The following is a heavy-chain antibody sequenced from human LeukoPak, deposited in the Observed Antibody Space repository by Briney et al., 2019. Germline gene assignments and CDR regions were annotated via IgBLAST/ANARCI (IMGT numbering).Heavy chain of an antibody. CDR3: AGGLRNMGFNS. Sequence: SSETLSLTCTVSGGSISSYYWSWIRQPPGKGLEWIGYIYYSGSTNYNPSLKSRVTISVDTSKNQFSLKLSSVTAADTAVYYCAGGLRNMGFNSWGQGTLVTVSS. J-gene: IGHJ5*01. CDR1: GGSISSYY. CDR2: IYYSGST. V-gene: IGHV4-59*01.